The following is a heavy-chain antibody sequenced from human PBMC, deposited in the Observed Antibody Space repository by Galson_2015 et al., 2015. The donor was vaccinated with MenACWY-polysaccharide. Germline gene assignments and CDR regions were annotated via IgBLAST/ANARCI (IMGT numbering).Heavy chain of an antibody. CDR2: ISNSASYI. CDR3: ARDTGGSDY. Sequence: SLRLSCAASGFSFSDYNMNWVRQAPGKGLEWVSIISNSASYIYYADSVKGRFTISRDNAKNSLYLQMNSLRAEDTAIYYCARDTGGSDYWGQGTLVTVSS. CDR1: GFSFSDYN. J-gene: IGHJ4*02. D-gene: IGHD3-16*01. V-gene: IGHV3-21*01.